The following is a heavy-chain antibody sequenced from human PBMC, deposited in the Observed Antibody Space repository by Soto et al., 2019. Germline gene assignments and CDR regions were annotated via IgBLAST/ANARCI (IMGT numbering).Heavy chain of an antibody. Sequence: QVQLEQSGAEVKKPGSSVKVSCKASGGTFSTSAISWVRQAPGQGLEWMGGIMPIFRTPDYAQKFQGRVTITADESTSTAYMEWSGLRSDDTAVYYCARDKDRKQVGGNYYYMLDVWGQGTTVTVSS. CDR2: IMPIFRTP. CDR1: GGTFSTSA. J-gene: IGHJ6*02. D-gene: IGHD2-2*01. V-gene: IGHV1-69*13. CDR3: ARDKDRKQVGGNYYYMLDV.